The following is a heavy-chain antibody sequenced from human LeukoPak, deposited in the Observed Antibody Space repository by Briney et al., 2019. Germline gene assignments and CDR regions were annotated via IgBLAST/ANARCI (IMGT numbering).Heavy chain of an antibody. J-gene: IGHJ4*02. CDR3: ATDPGYYDSSGYYY. CDR2: ISAYNGNT. D-gene: IGHD3-22*01. CDR1: GYTFTSYG. Sequence: GASVKVSCKASGYTFTSYGISWVRQAPGQGLEWMGWISAYNGNTNYAQKLQGRVTMTTDTSTSTAYMELRSLRSDDTAVYYCATDPGYYDSSGYYYWGQGTLVTVSS. V-gene: IGHV1-18*01.